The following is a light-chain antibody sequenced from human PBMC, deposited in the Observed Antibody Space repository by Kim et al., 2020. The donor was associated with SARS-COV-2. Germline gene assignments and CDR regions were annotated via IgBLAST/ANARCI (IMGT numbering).Light chain of an antibody. CDR3: QAWDTSTAV. Sequence: SYELTQPPSVSVSPGQTASISCSGDKLGDEFACWYQQKPGQSPVLVIYQDTKRPSGIPERFSGSNSGNTATLTISGTQAMDEADYYCQAWDTSTAVFSGGTQLTVL. CDR2: QDT. CDR1: KLGDEF. J-gene: IGLJ3*02. V-gene: IGLV3-1*01.